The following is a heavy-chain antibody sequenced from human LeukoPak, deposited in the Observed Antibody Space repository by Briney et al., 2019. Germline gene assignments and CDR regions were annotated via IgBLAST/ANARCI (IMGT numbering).Heavy chain of an antibody. CDR3: ARPKSKYDSSGYYPLDY. CDR2: MNPNSGST. CDR1: GYTFTSND. J-gene: IGHJ4*02. Sequence: ASVKVSCKASGYTFTSNDINWVRQATGQGLEWMGWMNPNSGSTAYAQKFQGRVTMTRNTAISTAYMELSSLRSEDTAVYYCARPKSKYDSSGYYPLDYWGQGTLVTVSS. D-gene: IGHD3-22*01. V-gene: IGHV1-8*01.